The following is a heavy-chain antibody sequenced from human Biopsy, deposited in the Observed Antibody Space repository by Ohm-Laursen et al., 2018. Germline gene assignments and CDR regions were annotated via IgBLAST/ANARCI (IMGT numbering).Heavy chain of an antibody. Sequence: GTLSLTCTVSGGSISSDHWSWIRQTPGKGLEWIGYIYYSGSTNYNPSLKSRVTISVDTSKNQFSLRLNSVTAADTAVYYCARATNSTGWPYYYFYGMDVWGQGTTVTVSS. V-gene: IGHV4-59*01. D-gene: IGHD2/OR15-2a*01. CDR3: ARATNSTGWPYYYFYGMDV. J-gene: IGHJ6*02. CDR1: GGSISSDH. CDR2: IYYSGST.